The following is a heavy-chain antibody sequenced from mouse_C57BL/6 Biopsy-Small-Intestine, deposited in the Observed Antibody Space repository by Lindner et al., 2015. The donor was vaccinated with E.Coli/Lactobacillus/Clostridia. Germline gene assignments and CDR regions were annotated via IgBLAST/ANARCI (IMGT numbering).Heavy chain of an antibody. V-gene: IGHV1-81*01. Sequence: SVKVSCKASGGTFSKYTISWVRQAPRQGLEWMGGIIPRFGTANYAQKFQGRLTITADESTSTAYMELSSLRSEDTAVYYCATICGGDCYTSPAYYYYALDVWGQGTTVTVSS. CDR1: GGTFSKYT. CDR3: ATICGGDCYTSPAYYYYALDV. D-gene: IGHD1-1*01. J-gene: IGHJ1*01. CDR2: IIPRFGTA.